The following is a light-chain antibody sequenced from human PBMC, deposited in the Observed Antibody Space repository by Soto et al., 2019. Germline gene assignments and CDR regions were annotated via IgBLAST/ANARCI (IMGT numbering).Light chain of an antibody. CDR2: YDD. V-gene: IGLV1-36*01. J-gene: IGLJ1*01. CDR1: SSNIGNNA. Sequence: QSVLTQPPSVSEAPRQRVTISCSGSSSNIGNNAVNWYQQLPGKAPKLLIYYDDLLPSGVSDRFSGSKSGTSASLAISGLQSEDEADYFCAAWDDSLNGYVFGIGTKVTV. CDR3: AAWDDSLNGYV.